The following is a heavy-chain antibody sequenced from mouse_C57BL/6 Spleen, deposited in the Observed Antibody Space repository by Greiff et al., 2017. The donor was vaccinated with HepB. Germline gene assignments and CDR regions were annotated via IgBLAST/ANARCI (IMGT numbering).Heavy chain of an antibody. CDR1: GYTFTSYW. CDR3: ARFWERYWYFDV. Sequence: QVQLKQPGAELVKPGASVKLSCKASGYTFTSYWMHWVKQRPGQGLEWIGMIHPNSGSTNYNEKFKSKATLTVDKSSSTAYMQLSSLTSEDSAVYYCARFWERYWYFDVWGTGTTVTVSS. J-gene: IGHJ1*03. V-gene: IGHV1-64*01. CDR2: IHPNSGST. D-gene: IGHD4-1*01.